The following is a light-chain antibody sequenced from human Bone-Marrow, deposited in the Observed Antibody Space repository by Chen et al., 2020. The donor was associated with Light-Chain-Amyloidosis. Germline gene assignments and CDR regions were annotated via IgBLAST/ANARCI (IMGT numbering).Light chain of an antibody. CDR1: SGDVGTYNY. J-gene: IGLJ1*01. V-gene: IGLV2-14*01. Sequence: QSALTQPASVSGSPGQSITISCTGTSGDVGTYNYVSCYQQHPGKAPNVMIYAVSNRPSGVPNRFSGSKSGNTASLPISGLQAEDEADYYCSSFTRSSYYVFGPGTKVTVL. CDR2: AVS. CDR3: SSFTRSSYYV.